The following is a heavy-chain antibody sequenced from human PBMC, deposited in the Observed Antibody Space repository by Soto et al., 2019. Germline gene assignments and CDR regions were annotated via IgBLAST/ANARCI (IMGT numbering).Heavy chain of an antibody. CDR1: GFTFSSYV. Sequence: QTGGSLRLSCAASGFTFSSYVMHWVRQSPGKGLEWVAVISYDGSNKYYADSVKGRFTISRDNSKNTLYLQMNSLRAEDTAVYYCAKDPVSAGTTYYFDYWGQGTLVTVSS. D-gene: IGHD1-7*01. J-gene: IGHJ4*02. V-gene: IGHV3-30*18. CDR3: AKDPVSAGTTYYFDY. CDR2: ISYDGSNK.